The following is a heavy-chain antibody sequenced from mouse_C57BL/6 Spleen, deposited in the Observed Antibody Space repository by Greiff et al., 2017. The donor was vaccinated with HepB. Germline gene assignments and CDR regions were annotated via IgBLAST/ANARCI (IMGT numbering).Heavy chain of an antibody. D-gene: IGHD1-1*01. V-gene: IGHV5-17*01. CDR2: ISSGSSTI. CDR3: ARDSHYYGSRSFDY. J-gene: IGHJ2*01. CDR1: GFTFSDYG. Sequence: EVQLVESGGGLVKPGGSLKLSCAASGFTFSDYGMHWVRQAPEKGLEWVAYISSGSSTIYYADTVKGRFTISRDNANNTLFLQMTSLRSEDTAMYYCARDSHYYGSRSFDYWGQGTTLTVSS.